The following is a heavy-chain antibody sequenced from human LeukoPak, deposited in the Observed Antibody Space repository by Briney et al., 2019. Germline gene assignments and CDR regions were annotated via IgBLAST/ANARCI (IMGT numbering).Heavy chain of an antibody. J-gene: IGHJ5*02. CDR1: GFNFTNFD. CDR2: ISSSSSYI. Sequence: GGSLRLSCAGSGFNFTNFDMHWVRQAPGRGLEWVSSISSSSSYIYYADSVKGRFTISRDNAKNSLYLQMNSLGAEDTAVYYCARDHSSSNWFDPWGQGTLVTVSS. D-gene: IGHD6-6*01. V-gene: IGHV3-21*01. CDR3: ARDHSSSNWFDP.